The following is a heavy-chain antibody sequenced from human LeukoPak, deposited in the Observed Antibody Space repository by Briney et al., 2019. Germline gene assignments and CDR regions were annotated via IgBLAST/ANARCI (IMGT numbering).Heavy chain of an antibody. J-gene: IGHJ4*02. CDR2: IYSGGST. CDR1: GFTVSNNY. D-gene: IGHD1-14*01. V-gene: IGHV3-53*01. Sequence: GGSLRLSCAASGFTVSNNYMSWVRQAPGKGLEWVSIIYSGGSTYYADSVKGRFTISRDNSKNTLYLQMDSLRAEDTAVYYCARDLYHPQQKLRSDYWGQGTLVTVSS. CDR3: ARDLYHPQQKLRSDY.